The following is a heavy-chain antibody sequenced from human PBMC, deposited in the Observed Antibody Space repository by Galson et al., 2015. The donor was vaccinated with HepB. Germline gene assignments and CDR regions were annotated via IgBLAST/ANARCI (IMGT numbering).Heavy chain of an antibody. CDR2: IRSKFNSYAT. Sequence: SLRLSCAASGFTFSGSDIHWVRQASGKGLDWVGRIRSKFNSYATEYAASVKGRFTISRDDSKNHFSLNLSSMTAADTAVYYCARQVGYGSWYFDLWGRDILVTVSS. CDR1: GFTFSGSD. J-gene: IGHJ2*01. CDR3: ARQVGYGSWYFDL. V-gene: IGHV3-73*01. D-gene: IGHD5-12*01.